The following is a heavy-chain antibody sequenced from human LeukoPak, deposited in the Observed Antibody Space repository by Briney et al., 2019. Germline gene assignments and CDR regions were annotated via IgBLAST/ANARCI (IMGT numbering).Heavy chain of an antibody. J-gene: IGHJ5*02. D-gene: IGHD3-3*01. CDR1: GFTFSNAW. CDR2: IKSKTDGGTT. V-gene: IGHV3-15*01. CDR3: TTDHSVTIFGVAQSS. Sequence: SGGSLRLSCAASGFTFSNAWMSWVRQAPGKGLEWVGRIKSKTDGGTTDYAAPVKGRFTISRDDSKNTLYLQMNSLKTEDTAVYYCTTDHSVTIFGVAQSSWGQGTLVTVSS.